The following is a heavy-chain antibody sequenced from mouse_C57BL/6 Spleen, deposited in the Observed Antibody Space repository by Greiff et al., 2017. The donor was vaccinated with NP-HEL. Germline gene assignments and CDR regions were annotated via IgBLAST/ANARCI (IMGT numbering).Heavy chain of an antibody. CDR3: ARGYDTLHYYAMDY. Sequence: DVQLVESEGGLVQPGSSMKLSCTASGFTFSDYYMAWVRQVPEKGLEWVANINYDGSSTYYLDSLKSRFIISRDNAKNILYLQMSSLKSEDTATYYCARGYDTLHYYAMDYWGQGTSVTVSS. D-gene: IGHD2-3*01. J-gene: IGHJ4*01. CDR2: INYDGSST. CDR1: GFTFSDYY. V-gene: IGHV5-16*01.